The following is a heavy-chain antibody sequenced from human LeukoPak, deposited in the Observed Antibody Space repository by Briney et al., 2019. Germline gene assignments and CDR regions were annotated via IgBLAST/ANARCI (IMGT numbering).Heavy chain of an antibody. CDR3: AIPDPNYDFWSGPFDY. D-gene: IGHD3-3*01. CDR2: IYYSGST. V-gene: IGHV4-31*03. Sequence: SQTLSLTCTVSGGSISSGGYYWSWIRQHPGKGLEWIGYIYYSGSTYYNPSLKSRVTISVDTSKNQFSLKLSSVTAADTAVYYCAIPDPNYDFWSGPFDYWGQGTLVTVSS. CDR1: GGSISSGGYY. J-gene: IGHJ4*02.